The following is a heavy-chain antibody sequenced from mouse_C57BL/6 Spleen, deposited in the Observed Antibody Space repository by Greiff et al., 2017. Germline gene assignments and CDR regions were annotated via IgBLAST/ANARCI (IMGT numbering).Heavy chain of an antibody. CDR1: GYTFTDYE. V-gene: IGHV1-15*01. Sequence: QVQLQQSGAELVRPGASVTLSCKASGYTFTDYEMHWVKQTPVHGLEWIGAIDPETGGTAYNQKFKGKAILTADKSSSTADMGLRSLTSEDSAVYYSTRYRYDAPFAYWGQGTLVTVSA. J-gene: IGHJ3*01. CDR3: TRYRYDAPFAY. CDR2: IDPETGGT. D-gene: IGHD2-3*01.